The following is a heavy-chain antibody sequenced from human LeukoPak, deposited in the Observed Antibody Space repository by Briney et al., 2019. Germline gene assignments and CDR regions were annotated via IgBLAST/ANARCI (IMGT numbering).Heavy chain of an antibody. CDR3: TRAGYGDSRTLDY. Sequence: SETLSLTCTVSGDSISSYSWSWIRQPAELGLEWIGHIFTSGTTYYNPSLKSRITMSIDTSKNQFSLKLSSVTAADTAVYYCTRAGYGDSRTLDYWGQGTLVTVSS. J-gene: IGHJ4*02. CDR2: IFTSGTT. CDR1: GDSISSYS. V-gene: IGHV4-4*07. D-gene: IGHD4-17*01.